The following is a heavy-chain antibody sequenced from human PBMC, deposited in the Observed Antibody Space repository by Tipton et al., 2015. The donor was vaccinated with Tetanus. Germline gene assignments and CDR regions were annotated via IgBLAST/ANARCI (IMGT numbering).Heavy chain of an antibody. V-gene: IGHV4-34*01. Sequence: LRLSCAVYGGSFSGYYWSWIRQPPGKGLEWIGEINHSGSTTYSTYLKSRVTISVDTSKNQFSLRLSSVTAADTAVYYCARGPPRLQFSYWGQGTLVTVSS. CDR1: GGSFSGYY. CDR3: ARGPPRLQFSY. CDR2: INHSGST. D-gene: IGHD5-24*01. J-gene: IGHJ4*02.